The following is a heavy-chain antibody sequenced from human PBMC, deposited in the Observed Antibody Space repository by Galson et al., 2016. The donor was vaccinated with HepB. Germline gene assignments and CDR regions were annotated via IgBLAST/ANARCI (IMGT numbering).Heavy chain of an antibody. J-gene: IGHJ3*02. CDR2: ISYRWTT. D-gene: IGHD1-1*01. CDR1: GDSITSSGYF. V-gene: IGHV4-39*01. CDR3: ARSVNEAVEI. Sequence: CNVPGDSITSSGYFWGWIRQPPGKGLEWIGAISYRWTTYDYPPLKSRLTVSVDTSKNQFSLKLRSVTAADTAVYYCARSVNEAVEIGGQWTMVTVTS.